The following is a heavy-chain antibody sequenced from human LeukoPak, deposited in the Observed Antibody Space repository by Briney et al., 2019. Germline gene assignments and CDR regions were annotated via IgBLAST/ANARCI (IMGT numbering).Heavy chain of an antibody. CDR1: GGSTSSSSYS. V-gene: IGHV4-39*01. J-gene: IGHJ4*02. CDR2: IYYSGST. Sequence: SETLSLTCTVSGGSTSSSSYSWGWIRQPPGKGLEWIGSIYYSGSTYYNPSLKSRVTISVDTSKNQFSLKLSSVTAADTAVYYCARLLRVYDYVWGSYRSLGRFDYWGQGTLVTVPS. D-gene: IGHD3-16*02. CDR3: ARLLRVYDYVWGSYRSLGRFDY.